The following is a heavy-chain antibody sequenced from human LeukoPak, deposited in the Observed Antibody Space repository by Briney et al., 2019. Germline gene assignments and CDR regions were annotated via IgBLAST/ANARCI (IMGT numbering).Heavy chain of an antibody. CDR2: ISGSGGDT. CDR3: AKDLGGVGGSGFPGY. D-gene: IGHD3-10*01. Sequence: GGPLRLSCAASGFTFSSYAMSWVRQAPGKGLEWVSAISGSGGDTYYADSVKGRFTISRDNSKNTLYLRMNSLRAEDTAVYYCAKDLGGVGGSGFPGYWGQGTLVTVSS. CDR1: GFTFSSYA. J-gene: IGHJ4*02. V-gene: IGHV3-23*01.